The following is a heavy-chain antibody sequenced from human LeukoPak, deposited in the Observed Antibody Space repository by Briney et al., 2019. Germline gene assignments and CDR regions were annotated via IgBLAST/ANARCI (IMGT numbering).Heavy chain of an antibody. V-gene: IGHV3-30*01. CDR1: GFTFSSYA. J-gene: IGHJ4*02. CDR2: ISYDGSNK. CDR3: ARGRYISPESYFDY. Sequence: PGGSLRLSCAASGFTFSSYAMHWVRQAPGKGLEWVAVISYDGSNKYYADSVKGRFTIPRDNSKNTLYLQMNSLRAEDTAVYYCARGRYISPESYFDYWGQGTLVTVSS. D-gene: IGHD1-14*01.